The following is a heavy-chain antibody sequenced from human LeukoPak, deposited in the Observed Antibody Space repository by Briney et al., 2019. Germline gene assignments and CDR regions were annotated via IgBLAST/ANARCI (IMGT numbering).Heavy chain of an antibody. J-gene: IGHJ5*02. V-gene: IGHV4-39*07. CDR2: IYHDGNT. Sequence: PSETLSLTCTVSGGSISSGDYYWSWIRQPPGKGLEWIGTIYHDGNTDYNPSLKSRVTISVDKSKNQMSLKLTSVTAADTAVYYCARGYGSGSNWFDPWGQGTLVIVSS. CDR1: GGSISSGDYY. D-gene: IGHD3-10*01. CDR3: ARGYGSGSNWFDP.